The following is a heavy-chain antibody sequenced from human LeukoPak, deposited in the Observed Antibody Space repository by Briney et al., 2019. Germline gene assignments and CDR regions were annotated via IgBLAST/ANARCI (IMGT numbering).Heavy chain of an antibody. CDR1: GLTLSRYW. CDR3: AKVSRGCSSTSCYVGRGAFDI. Sequence: GGSLRLSCAASGLTLSRYWMTWVRQAPGKGLEWVANINQDGNKKYYVDSVKGRFTISRDNAKNSLYLQMNSLRVEDTAVYYCAKVSRGCSSTSCYVGRGAFDIWGQGTMVTVSS. D-gene: IGHD2-2*01. J-gene: IGHJ3*02. V-gene: IGHV3-7*01. CDR2: INQDGNKK.